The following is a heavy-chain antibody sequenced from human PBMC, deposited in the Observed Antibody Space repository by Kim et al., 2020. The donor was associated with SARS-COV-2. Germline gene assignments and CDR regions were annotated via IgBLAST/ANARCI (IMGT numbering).Heavy chain of an antibody. Sequence: YADSVNDHFNISIDNSKDTVYLQMNSLRAEDTAVYYCAKVSISWFGDYDYWGQGTLVTVSS. D-gene: IGHD3-16*01. J-gene: IGHJ4*02. CDR3: AKVSISWFGDYDY. V-gene: IGHV3-23*01.